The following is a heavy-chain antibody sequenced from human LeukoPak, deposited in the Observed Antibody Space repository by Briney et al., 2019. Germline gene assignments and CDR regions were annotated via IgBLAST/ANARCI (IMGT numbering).Heavy chain of an antibody. D-gene: IGHD5-18*01. V-gene: IGHV5-51*01. CDR1: GYSFSNYW. J-gene: IGHJ4*02. CDR2: IYPADSDT. Sequence: GESLKISCKGSGYSFSNYWIGWVRQMPGKGLEWMGIIYPADSDTRYSPSFQGQVTISADRSISTAYLQWSSLKASDSAMYYCTRGSGSSEYWGQGTLVTVSS. CDR3: TRGSGSSEY.